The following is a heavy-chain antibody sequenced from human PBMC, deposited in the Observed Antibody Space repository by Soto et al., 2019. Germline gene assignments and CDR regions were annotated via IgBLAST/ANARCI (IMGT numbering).Heavy chain of an antibody. CDR2: IFWDDDK. CDR1: GFSLSTTGVG. D-gene: IGHD3-16*01. Sequence: QITLKESGPTLVRPTQTLTLTCTFSGFSLSTTGVGVGGMRQRPGKALEGLALIFWDDDKRYSPSLKSRLTITTDTAKIEVIRKITNMDLVVQATYYCAQRPGDYDWARERAKYFDPWGQGTLVTVSS. V-gene: IGHV2-5*02. J-gene: IGHJ5*02. CDR3: AQRPGDYDWARERAKYFDP.